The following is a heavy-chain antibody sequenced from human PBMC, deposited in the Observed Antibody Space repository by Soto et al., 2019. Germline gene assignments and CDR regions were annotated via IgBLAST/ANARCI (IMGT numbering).Heavy chain of an antibody. CDR3: AREDSYGWSGESLDV. CDR2: LDQSGGT. D-gene: IGHD6-19*01. J-gene: IGHJ6*02. CDR1: GDSLRGQS. V-gene: IGHV4-34*01. Sequence: QVQLQQWGAGLLKASETLSLTCAVVGDSLRGQSWNWIRQSPGKGLEWIGELDQSGGTNYNPSLKRRAIISDDTSKNQFSLTLTSVTAADTAVYYGAREDSYGWSGESLDVWGQGTTVTVSS.